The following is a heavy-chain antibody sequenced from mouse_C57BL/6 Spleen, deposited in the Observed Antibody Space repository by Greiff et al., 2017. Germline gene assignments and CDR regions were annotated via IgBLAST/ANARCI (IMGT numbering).Heavy chain of an antibody. D-gene: IGHD2-4*01. J-gene: IGHJ3*01. CDR3: VRRGYDCDGTGFAY. Sequence: VQLVESGAELVKPGASVKISCKASGYAFSSYWMNWVKQRPGKGLEWIGQIYPGDGDTNYNGKFKGKATLTADKSSSPAYMRRSSLNSEDSAVYFGVRRGYDCDGTGFAYWGQGTLVTVSA. CDR1: GYAFSSYW. CDR2: IYPGDGDT. V-gene: IGHV1-80*01.